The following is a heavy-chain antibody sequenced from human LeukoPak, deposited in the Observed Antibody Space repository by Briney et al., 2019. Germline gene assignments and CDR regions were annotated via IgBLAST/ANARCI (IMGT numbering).Heavy chain of an antibody. Sequence: SVKVSFKASGGTFISYAISWVRQPPGQGLEWMGGIIPIFGTANYAQKFQGRGTITADKPTSTAYMELGSLRSEDTAVYYCARALEVPAAPNWFVPWGQGTLVTVSS. J-gene: IGHJ5*02. V-gene: IGHV1-69*06. CDR1: GGTFISYA. CDR2: IIPIFGTA. CDR3: ARALEVPAAPNWFVP. D-gene: IGHD2-2*01.